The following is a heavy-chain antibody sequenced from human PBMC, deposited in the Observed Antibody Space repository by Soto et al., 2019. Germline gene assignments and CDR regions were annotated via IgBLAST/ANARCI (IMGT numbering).Heavy chain of an antibody. V-gene: IGHV1-8*01. CDR1: GYTFKDYD. CDR2: MNPNSGNT. Sequence: QVQLLQSGAEVKKPGTSVRVSCRASGYTFKDYDINWVRRATGQGLEGMGWMNPNSGNTGYAQKFQGRVTMTRNTSARTAYMELSSLTVEDTALYYCARRMTWSLWCFDLWGSGTQVTVSS. D-gene: IGHD3-10*01. CDR3: ARRMTWSLWCFDL. J-gene: IGHJ2*01.